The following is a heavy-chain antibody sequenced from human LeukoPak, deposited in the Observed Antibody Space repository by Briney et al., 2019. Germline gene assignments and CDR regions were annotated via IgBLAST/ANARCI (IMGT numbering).Heavy chain of an antibody. CDR3: AREGWSGGFGWLDP. CDR1: GFTFTSYP. J-gene: IGHJ5*02. Sequence: GGSLRLSCAASGFTFTSYPITWVRLAPGKGLEWVSAISGSGDNTYYADSVKGRFTISRDNSKGTVSLQMISLRAEGTAVYYCAREGWSGGFGWLDPWGQGTLVTVSS. D-gene: IGHD2-8*02. CDR2: ISGSGDNT. V-gene: IGHV3-23*01.